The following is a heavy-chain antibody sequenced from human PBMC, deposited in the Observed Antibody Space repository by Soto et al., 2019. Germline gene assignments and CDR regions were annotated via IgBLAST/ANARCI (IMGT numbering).Heavy chain of an antibody. Sequence: EVQLVETGGGLIQPGGSLRLSCAASGFTVSSNYMSWVRQAPGKGLEWVSVIYSGGSTYYADSVKGRFTISRDNSKNTLYLQMNSLRAEDTAVYYCARSQYYYDSSGKQAYYFDYWGQGTLVTVSS. D-gene: IGHD3-22*01. J-gene: IGHJ4*02. CDR1: GFTVSSNY. CDR2: IYSGGST. V-gene: IGHV3-53*02. CDR3: ARSQYYYDSSGKQAYYFDY.